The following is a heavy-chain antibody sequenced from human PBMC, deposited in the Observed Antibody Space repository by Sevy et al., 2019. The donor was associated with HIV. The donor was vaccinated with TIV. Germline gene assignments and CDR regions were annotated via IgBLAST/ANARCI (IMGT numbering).Heavy chain of an antibody. Sequence: SETLSLTCTVSGGSISSYYWSWIRQPPGKGLEWIGYIYYSGSTNYNPSLKSRVTISVDTSKNQFSLKLSSVTAADTAVYYCARQEDGYNSFDYSGQGTLVTVSS. V-gene: IGHV4-59*01. CDR2: IYYSGST. D-gene: IGHD5-12*01. CDR3: ARQEDGYNSFDY. J-gene: IGHJ4*02. CDR1: GGSISSYY.